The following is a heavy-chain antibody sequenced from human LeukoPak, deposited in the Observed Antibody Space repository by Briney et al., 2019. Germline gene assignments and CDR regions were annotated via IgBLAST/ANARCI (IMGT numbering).Heavy chain of an antibody. CDR2: INSHNGNT. CDR3: ARVYDAFDI. V-gene: IGHV1-18*01. CDR1: GSSFVFFG. J-gene: IGHJ3*02. Sequence: GASVKVSCKASGSSFVFFGVSWVRQAPGQGLEWMAWINSHNGNTNYAERLQGRVSMTTDTSTSTSYMELRSLRSDDTAVYYCARVYDAFDIWGQGTMVTVSS.